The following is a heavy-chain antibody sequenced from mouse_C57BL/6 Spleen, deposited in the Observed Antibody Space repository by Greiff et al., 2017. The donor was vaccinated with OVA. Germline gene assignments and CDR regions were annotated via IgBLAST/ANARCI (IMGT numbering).Heavy chain of an antibody. CDR3: ATGKGYDPFAY. D-gene: IGHD2-2*01. J-gene: IGHJ3*01. V-gene: IGHV1-4*01. CDR2: INPSSGYT. Sequence: QVQLKESGAELARPGASVQMSCKASGYTFTSYTMHWVKQRPGQGLEWIGYINPSSGYTKYNQKFKDKATLTADKSSSTAYMQLSSLTSEYSAVYYCATGKGYDPFAYWGQGTLVTVSA. CDR1: GYTFTSYT.